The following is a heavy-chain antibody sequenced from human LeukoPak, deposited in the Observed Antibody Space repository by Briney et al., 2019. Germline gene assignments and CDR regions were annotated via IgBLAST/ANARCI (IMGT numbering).Heavy chain of an antibody. J-gene: IGHJ4*02. CDR3: ARDYDSSGYYYPFDY. D-gene: IGHD3-22*01. Sequence: ASVKVSCKASGGTFSSYAISWVRQAPGQGLEWMGRIIPILGIANYAQKFQGRVTITADKSTNTAYMELSSLRSEDTAVYYCARDYDSSGYYYPFDYWGQGTLVTVSS. CDR2: IIPILGIA. V-gene: IGHV1-69*04. CDR1: GGTFSSYA.